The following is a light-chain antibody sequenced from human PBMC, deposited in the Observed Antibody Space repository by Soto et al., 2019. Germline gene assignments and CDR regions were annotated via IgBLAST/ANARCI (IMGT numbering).Light chain of an antibody. CDR2: KVS. CDR1: QSLVHSDGNTY. CDR3: RQGTHCPRS. V-gene: IGKV2-30*02. J-gene: IGKJ4*01. Sequence: DVVVTQSPLSLPVTLGQPASISCRSSQSLVHSDGNTYLNWFHQRPGQSPRRLIYKVSQLDSGVPDRIRGRGVGTSFTLKIRWVGAEDVGVYYCRQGTHCPRSFGGGTKGETK.